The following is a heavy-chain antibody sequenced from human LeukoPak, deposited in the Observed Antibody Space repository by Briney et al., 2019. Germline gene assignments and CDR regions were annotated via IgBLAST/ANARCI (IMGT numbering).Heavy chain of an antibody. CDR2: IASDGSST. V-gene: IGHV3-74*01. Sequence: GGSLRLSCAASGFTFSNAYMNWVRQAPGKGLVWVSRIASDGSSTTYADSVKGRFSISRDNAKNTLYLQMNSLRVEDTAVYYCARSPRTGGYDPFHYWGQRTLVTVSS. CDR3: ARSPRTGGYDPFHY. CDR1: GFTFSNAY. D-gene: IGHD5-12*01. J-gene: IGHJ4*02.